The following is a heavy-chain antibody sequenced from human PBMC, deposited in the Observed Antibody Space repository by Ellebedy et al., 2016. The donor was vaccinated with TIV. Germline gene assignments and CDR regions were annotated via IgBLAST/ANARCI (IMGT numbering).Heavy chain of an antibody. J-gene: IGHJ4*02. CDR3: VKGHIYLSSFDQ. CDR1: EFTFNTYG. V-gene: IGHV3-30*18. D-gene: IGHD5/OR15-5a*01. Sequence: GESLKISCAASEFTFNTYGMNWVRQAPGKGLEWVALISSDGSSKSYADSVKGRFTISRDNSKNTVYLQMSSLRVEDTAVFYCVKGHIYLSSFDQWGQGTLVTVSS. CDR2: ISSDGSSK.